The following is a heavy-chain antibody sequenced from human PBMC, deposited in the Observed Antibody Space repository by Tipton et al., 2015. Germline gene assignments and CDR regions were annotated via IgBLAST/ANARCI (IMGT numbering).Heavy chain of an antibody. Sequence: TLPLTCTVSGGSINNRTYYWGWIRQPPGKGLEWFGSIYYSGNTYYNPSLKSRVTISVDRSKNQFSLRLNSVTAADTAVYYCARQNFDYWGQGMLVTVSS. V-gene: IGHV4-39*01. CDR2: IYYSGNT. J-gene: IGHJ4*02. CDR3: ARQNFDY. CDR1: GGSINNRTYY.